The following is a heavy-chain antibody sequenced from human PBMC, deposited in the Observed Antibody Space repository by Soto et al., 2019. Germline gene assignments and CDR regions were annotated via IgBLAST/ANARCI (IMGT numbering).Heavy chain of an antibody. D-gene: IGHD5-18*01. J-gene: IGHJ4*02. CDR3: ARGRIQLWYPFEY. Sequence: SETLSLTCTVCGGAISSYYWNWIRQPPGKAREWIGYIYYSGSTNYNPSLKSRVTISVDTSKNQFSLKLSSVTAADTAVYYCARGRIQLWYPFEYWGQGTLVTVSS. CDR1: GGAISSYY. CDR2: IYYSGST. V-gene: IGHV4-59*01.